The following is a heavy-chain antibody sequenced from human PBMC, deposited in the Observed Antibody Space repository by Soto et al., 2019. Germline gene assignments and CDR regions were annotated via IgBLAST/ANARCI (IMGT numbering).Heavy chain of an antibody. J-gene: IGHJ6*02. CDR1: GFTLTNNG. V-gene: IGHV3-30*18. D-gene: IGHD1-26*01. Sequence: HPGGSLRLSCVVSGFTLTNNGMHWVRQAPGQGLEWVAVISSGGSSQYYGDSVRGRFTISRDNSKNTLFLEMNSLRSEDTAVYYCAKDRGLAESGRWSHYFYGMDVWGQGTTVTVSS. CDR3: AKDRGLAESGRWSHYFYGMDV. CDR2: ISSGGSSQ.